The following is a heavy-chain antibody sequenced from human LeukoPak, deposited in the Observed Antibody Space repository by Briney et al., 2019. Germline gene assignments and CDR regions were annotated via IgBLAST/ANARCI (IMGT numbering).Heavy chain of an antibody. J-gene: IGHJ6*03. Sequence: GGSLRLSCAASGFTFSSYAMHWVRQAPGKGLEYVSAVSSSGGSTYYANSVKGRFTISRDNSKNTLYLQVGSLRAEDMAVYYCSRDLFTSSSYFYYMDVWGKGTTVTVSS. V-gene: IGHV3-64*01. CDR1: GFTFSSYA. D-gene: IGHD6-6*01. CDR3: SRDLFTSSSYFYYMDV. CDR2: VSSSGGST.